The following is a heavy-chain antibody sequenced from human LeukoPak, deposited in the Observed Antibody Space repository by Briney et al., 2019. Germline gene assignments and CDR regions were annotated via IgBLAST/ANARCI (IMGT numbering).Heavy chain of an antibody. CDR3: ARISSVWLKDFYYYMDV. V-gene: IGHV4-34*01. Sequence: SETLSLTCAVYGGSFSGYYWSWIRQPPGKGLEWIGEINHSGSTNYNPSLKSRVTMSIDTSKNQLSLMLSSVTAADTAVYYCARISSVWLKDFYYYMDVWGKGTTVTVSS. D-gene: IGHD5-12*01. J-gene: IGHJ6*03. CDR1: GGSFSGYY. CDR2: INHSGST.